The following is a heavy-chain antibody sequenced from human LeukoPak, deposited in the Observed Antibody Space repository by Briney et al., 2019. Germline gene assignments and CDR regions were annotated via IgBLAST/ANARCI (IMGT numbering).Heavy chain of an antibody. Sequence: PSETLSLTCTVSGGSFSIYYWSWIRQSAGKGLEWIGHISTSGSTNYSPSLKSRVTISVDKSKNQFYLRLTSATAADTAVYYCARVNGSGSFLDYWGQGTLVTVSS. CDR1: GGSFSIYY. D-gene: IGHD3-22*01. CDR2: ISTSGST. CDR3: ARVNGSGSFLDY. V-gene: IGHV4-4*07. J-gene: IGHJ4*02.